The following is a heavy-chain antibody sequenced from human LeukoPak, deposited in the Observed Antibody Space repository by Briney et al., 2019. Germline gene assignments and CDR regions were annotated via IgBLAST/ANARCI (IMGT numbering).Heavy chain of an antibody. Sequence: GGSLRLSCSVSGFTFSAYWLSWVRQSPLKGLEWVANIDPDGNEKDYLDSVRGRFTVSRDNAKKSLYLQMNSLRAEDTGVYYCAKSNGYGLVDIWGQGTMVTVSS. CDR1: GFTFSAYW. J-gene: IGHJ3*02. D-gene: IGHD3-10*01. CDR3: AKSNGYGLVDI. V-gene: IGHV3-7*01. CDR2: IDPDGNEK.